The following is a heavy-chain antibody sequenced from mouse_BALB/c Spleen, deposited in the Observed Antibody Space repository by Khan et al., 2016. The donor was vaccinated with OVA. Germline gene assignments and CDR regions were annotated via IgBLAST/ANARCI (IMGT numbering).Heavy chain of an antibody. Sequence: VQLKQSGPELVKPGASVKMSCKASGYTYTSYVMHWVKQKPGQGLEWIGYINPYNDGTKYAEKFKGKATLISDKSSSTAYMELSSLASEDSAVYYCARWGITTGFAYWGQGTLVTVSA. CDR3: ARWGITTGFAY. J-gene: IGHJ3*01. CDR2: INPYNDGT. CDR1: GYTYTSYV. D-gene: IGHD2-4*01. V-gene: IGHV1S136*01.